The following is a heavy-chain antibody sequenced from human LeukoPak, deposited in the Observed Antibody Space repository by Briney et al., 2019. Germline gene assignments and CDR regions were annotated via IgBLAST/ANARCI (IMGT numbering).Heavy chain of an antibody. CDR3: ARGAAAYDAFDI. CDR2: IYYSGST. Sequence: SETLSLTCTVSGGSISSYYWSWIRQPPGKGLEWIGYIYYSGSTNYNPSLKSRVTISADTSKNQFSLKLSSVTAADTAVYYCARGAAAYDAFDIWGQGTMVTVSS. CDR1: GGSISSYY. J-gene: IGHJ3*02. D-gene: IGHD6-13*01. V-gene: IGHV4-59*08.